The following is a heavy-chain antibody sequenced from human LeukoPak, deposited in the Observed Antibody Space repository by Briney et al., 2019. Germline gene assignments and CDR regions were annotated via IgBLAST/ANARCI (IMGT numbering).Heavy chain of an antibody. V-gene: IGHV1-69*05. J-gene: IGHJ6*03. Sequence: SVKVSCKASGGTFSSYAISWVRQAPGQGLEWMGGIIPIFGTANYAQKFQGRVTITTDESTSTAYMELSSLRSEDTAVCYCARSGIAARPVGGYYYYYMDVWGKGTTVTVSS. CDR2: IIPIFGTA. CDR1: GGTFSSYA. D-gene: IGHD6-6*01. CDR3: ARSGIAARPVGGYYYYYMDV.